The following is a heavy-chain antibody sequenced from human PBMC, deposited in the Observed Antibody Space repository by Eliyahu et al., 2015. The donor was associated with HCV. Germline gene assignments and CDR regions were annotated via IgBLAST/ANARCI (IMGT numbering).Heavy chain of an antibody. CDR2: TWYDGNNK. V-gene: IGHV3-33*01. D-gene: IGHD5-12*01. CDR3: ARAMGYSGNHYVYYYGLDV. Sequence: QEQLVESGGGVVXPGXALRLSCSASGFIFXNYGMHWVRQAPGKGXXWVAMTWYDGNNKYYGDSAGVGPRPISRDNSKNTLFLQMNSLRADDTAVYYCARAMGYSGNHYVYYYGLDVWGQGTTVTVSS. CDR1: GFIFXNYG. J-gene: IGHJ6*02.